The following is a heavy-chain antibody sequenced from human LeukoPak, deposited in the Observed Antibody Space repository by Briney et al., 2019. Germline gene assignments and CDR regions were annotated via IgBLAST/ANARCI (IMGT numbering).Heavy chain of an antibody. D-gene: IGHD2-2*01. V-gene: IGHV3-21*01. Sequence: GGSLRLSCAASGFTFSSYSMNWVRQAPGKGLEWVSSISSSSSYIYYADSVKGRFTISRDNAKNSLYLQVNSLRAEDTAVYYCASQVVVPAARLFDYWGQGTLVTVSS. CDR2: ISSSSSYI. CDR1: GFTFSSYS. J-gene: IGHJ4*02. CDR3: ASQVVVPAARLFDY.